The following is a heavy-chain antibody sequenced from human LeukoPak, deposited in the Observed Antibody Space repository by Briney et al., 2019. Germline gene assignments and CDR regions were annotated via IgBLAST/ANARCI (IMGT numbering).Heavy chain of an antibody. D-gene: IGHD3-22*01. Sequence: SETLSLTCAVYGGSFSGYYWSWIRQPPGKGLEWIGEINHSGSTNYNPSLKSRVTISVDTSKNQFALKLSSVTAADTAVYFCARSLLITRSFGMDVWGRGTTVSVFS. CDR3: ARSLLITRSFGMDV. CDR1: GGSFSGYY. CDR2: INHSGST. J-gene: IGHJ6*02. V-gene: IGHV4-34*01.